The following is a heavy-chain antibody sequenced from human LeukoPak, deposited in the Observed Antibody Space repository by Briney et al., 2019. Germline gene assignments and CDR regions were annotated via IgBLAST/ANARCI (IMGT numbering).Heavy chain of an antibody. CDR1: GGSFSGYY. V-gene: IGHV4-34*01. D-gene: IGHD3-10*01. CDR3: ARSGLYYGSGSFDY. CDR2: INHSGST. Sequence: PSETLSLTCAVYGGSFSGYYWSWIRQPPGKGLEWIGEINHSGSTNYNPSLKSRVTISVDTSKNQFSLKLSSVTAADTAVYYCARSGLYYGSGSFDYWGQGTPVTVSS. J-gene: IGHJ4*02.